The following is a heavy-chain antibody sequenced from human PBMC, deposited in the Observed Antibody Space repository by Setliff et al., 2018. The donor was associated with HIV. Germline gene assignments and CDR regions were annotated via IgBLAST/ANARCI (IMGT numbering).Heavy chain of an antibody. CDR2: ITWNSGSV. D-gene: IGHD1-26*01. CDR3: AKAYFGGFDV. J-gene: IGHJ3*01. CDR1: GFPFDVYA. Sequence: SLRLSCVASGFPFDVYAMHWVRQIPGKGLEWVAGITWNSGSVGYADSVKGRFSISRDNSKNTLYLQMNSLRPEDMGFYYCAKAYFGGFDVWGLGTLVTVSS. V-gene: IGHV3-9*03.